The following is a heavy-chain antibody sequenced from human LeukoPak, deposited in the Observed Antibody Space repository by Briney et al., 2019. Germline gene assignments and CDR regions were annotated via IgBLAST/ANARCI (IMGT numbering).Heavy chain of an antibody. D-gene: IGHD3-10*01. J-gene: IGHJ5*02. CDR2: IYYTGST. Sequence: PSETLSLTCTVSGGSIISNSYYWGWIRQPPGKGLEWIGSIYYTGSTYYNPSLKSRVTISVDTSKNQFSLKLRSVTAADTAVYYCASRELPDCYGSGSPNWFDPWGQGTLVTVSS. CDR1: GGSIISNSYY. V-gene: IGHV4-39*01. CDR3: ASRELPDCYGSGSPNWFDP.